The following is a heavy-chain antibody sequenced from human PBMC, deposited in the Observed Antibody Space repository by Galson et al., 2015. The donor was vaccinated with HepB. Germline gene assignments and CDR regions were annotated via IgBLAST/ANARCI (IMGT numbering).Heavy chain of an antibody. J-gene: IGHJ4*02. CDR1: GFTFSSYR. D-gene: IGHD6-19*01. Sequence: SLRLSCAASGFTFSSYRMSWVRQAPGKGLEWVANIKQDGSEKYYVDSVKGRFTISRDNAKNSLYLQMNSLRAEDTAVYYCARDRWQWLTDYWGQGTLVTVSS. CDR2: IKQDGSEK. CDR3: ARDRWQWLTDY. V-gene: IGHV3-7*03.